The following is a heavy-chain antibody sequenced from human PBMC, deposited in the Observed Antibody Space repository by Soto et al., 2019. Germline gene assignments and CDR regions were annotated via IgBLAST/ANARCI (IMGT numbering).Heavy chain of an antibody. CDR3: ARTYYDFWSGSQGGMDV. J-gene: IGHJ6*02. CDR1: GGTFSSYG. D-gene: IGHD3-3*01. CDR2: ISAYNGNT. V-gene: IGHV1-18*01. Sequence: QVQLVQSGAEVKKPGSSVKVSCKASGGTFSSYGISWVRQAPGQGLEWMGWISAYNGNTNYAQKLQGRVTMTTDTSTSTAYMELRSLRSDDTAVYYCARTYYDFWSGSQGGMDVWGQGTTVTVSS.